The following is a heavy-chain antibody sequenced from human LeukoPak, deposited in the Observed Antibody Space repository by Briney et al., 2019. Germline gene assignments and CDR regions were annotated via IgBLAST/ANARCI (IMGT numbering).Heavy chain of an antibody. CDR1: GFTFSSYG. V-gene: IGHV3-30*02. CDR3: AKGRGHYDILTGY. Sequence: GSLRLSCAASGFTFSSYGMHWVRQAPGKGLEWVAFIRYDGSNKYYADSVKGRFTISRDNSKNTLYLQMNSLRAEDTAVYYCAKGRGHYDILTGYWGQGTLVTVSS. D-gene: IGHD3-9*01. CDR2: IRYDGSNK. J-gene: IGHJ4*02.